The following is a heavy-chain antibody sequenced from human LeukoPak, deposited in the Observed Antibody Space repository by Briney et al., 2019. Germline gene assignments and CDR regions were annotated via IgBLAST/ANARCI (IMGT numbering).Heavy chain of an antibody. Sequence: ASVKVSCKASAYSFSSYDINWVRQATGQGLEWMGWMNPNSGNTGYAQKFQGGVTMTRNTSINTAYMELSGLISEDTAVYFCTRAGERPIRYFDYWGQGTLVTVSS. J-gene: IGHJ4*02. CDR2: MNPNSGNT. D-gene: IGHD3-9*01. CDR1: AYSFSSYD. CDR3: TRAGERPIRYFDY. V-gene: IGHV1-8*01.